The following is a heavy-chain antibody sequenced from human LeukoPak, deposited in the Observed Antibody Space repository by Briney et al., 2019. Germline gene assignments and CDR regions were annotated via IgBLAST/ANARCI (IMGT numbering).Heavy chain of an antibody. CDR1: GFTFSSYS. CDR2: ISSSSSYI. D-gene: IGHD3-3*01. V-gene: IGHV3-21*01. Sequence: PGGSLRLSCAASGFTFSSYSMNWVRQAPGKGLEWVSSISSSSSYIYYADSVKGRFTISRDNAKNSLYLQMNSLRAEDTAVFYCARFPESHWSGYYKATTGMDVWGQGTTVTVSS. J-gene: IGHJ6*02. CDR3: ARFPESHWSGYYKATTGMDV.